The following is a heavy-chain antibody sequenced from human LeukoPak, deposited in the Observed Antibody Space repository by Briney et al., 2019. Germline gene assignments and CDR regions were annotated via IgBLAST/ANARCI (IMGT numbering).Heavy chain of an antibody. D-gene: IGHD3-16*01. CDR1: GGSISSYY. J-gene: IGHJ4*02. V-gene: IGHV4-4*07. Sequence: SETLSLTCTASGGSISSYYWSWIRQPAGKGLEWISRIYTSGSTNYNPSLKSRVTMSVDTSKNQSSLKLSSVPAADTAVYYCARASVLLSADYWGQGTLVTVSS. CDR2: IYTSGST. CDR3: ARASVLLSADY.